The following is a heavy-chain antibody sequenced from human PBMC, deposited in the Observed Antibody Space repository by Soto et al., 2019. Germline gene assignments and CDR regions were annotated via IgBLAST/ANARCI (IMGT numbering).Heavy chain of an antibody. D-gene: IGHD4-17*01. J-gene: IGHJ4*02. Sequence: QVQLVQSGAEVKKPGSSVKVSCKASGGTFSSYAISWVRQAPGQGLEWRGGLIPIFGTANYAQKFQGRVTITADESTSTAYLDLSSLRSEDTAVYYCARDSDPLKHTVTTLDYWGQGTLVTVSS. CDR2: LIPIFGTA. CDR1: GGTFSSYA. CDR3: ARDSDPLKHTVTTLDY. V-gene: IGHV1-69*01.